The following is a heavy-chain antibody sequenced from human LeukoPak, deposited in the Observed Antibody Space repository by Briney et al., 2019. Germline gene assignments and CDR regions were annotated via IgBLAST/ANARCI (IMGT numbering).Heavy chain of an antibody. CDR2: ISSSSSTI. J-gene: IGHJ6*02. Sequence: PGGSLRLSCAASGFTFSNAWMGWVRQAPGKGLEWVSYISSSSSTIYYADSVKGRFTISRDNAKNSLYLQMNSLRAEDTAVYYCARVPATGDYYYGMDVWGQGTTVTVSS. CDR1: GFTFSNAW. D-gene: IGHD7-27*01. CDR3: ARVPATGDYYYGMDV. V-gene: IGHV3-48*04.